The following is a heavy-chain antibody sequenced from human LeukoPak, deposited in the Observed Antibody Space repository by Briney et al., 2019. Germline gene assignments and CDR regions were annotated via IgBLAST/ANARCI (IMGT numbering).Heavy chain of an antibody. D-gene: IGHD2-2*01. Sequence: SETLSLTCAVYGGSFSGCYWSWIRQPPGEGLEWIGEINHSGSTNYNPSLKSRVTISVDTSKNQFSLKLSSVTAADTAVYYCARGSRYCSSTSCYYYYYYMDVWGKGTTVTVSS. V-gene: IGHV4-34*01. CDR3: ARGSRYCSSTSCYYYYYYMDV. J-gene: IGHJ6*03. CDR1: GGSFSGCY. CDR2: INHSGST.